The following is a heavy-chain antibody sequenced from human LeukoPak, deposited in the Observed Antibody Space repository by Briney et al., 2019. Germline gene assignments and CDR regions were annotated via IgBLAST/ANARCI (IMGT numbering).Heavy chain of an antibody. D-gene: IGHD5-12*01. CDR2: VNHSGTT. J-gene: IGHJ5*02. Sequence: PSETLSLTCAVYGGSFTDYYWSWIRQTPGKGLEWIGEVNHSGTTNYNPSLKSRVTISVDMSKNQFSLKVTSVTAADTALYYCARAYNGYDYPWGQGTLVTVSS. CDR1: GGSFTDYY. CDR3: ARAYNGYDYP. V-gene: IGHV4-34*01.